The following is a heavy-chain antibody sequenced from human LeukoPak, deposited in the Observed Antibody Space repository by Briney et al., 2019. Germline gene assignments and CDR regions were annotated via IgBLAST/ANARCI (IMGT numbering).Heavy chain of an antibody. J-gene: IGHJ4*02. D-gene: IGHD2/OR15-2a*01. CDR3: ARSGNRRSIFDY. CDR1: GYTFTDYY. CDR2: INPNSGGT. V-gene: IGHV1-2*02. Sequence: ASVKVSCKASGYTFTDYYMHWVRQAPGQGLEWMGWINPNSGGTNYAQKFQGRVTMTRDTSISTAYMELSRLRSDDTAVYYCARSGNRRSIFDYWGQGTLVTVSS.